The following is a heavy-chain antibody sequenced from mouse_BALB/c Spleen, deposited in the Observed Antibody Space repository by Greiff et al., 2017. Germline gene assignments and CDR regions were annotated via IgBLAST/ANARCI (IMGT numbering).Heavy chain of an antibody. V-gene: IGHV1-9*01. Sequence: QVQLKQSGAELLKPGASVKISCKATGYTFSSYWIEWVKQRPGHGLEWIGEILPGSGSTNYNEKFKGKATFTADTSSNTAYMQLSSLTSEDSAVYYCAREFITTVGATDYWGQGTTLTVSS. CDR1: GYTFSSYW. CDR3: AREFITTVGATDY. CDR2: ILPGSGST. J-gene: IGHJ2*01. D-gene: IGHD1-1*01.